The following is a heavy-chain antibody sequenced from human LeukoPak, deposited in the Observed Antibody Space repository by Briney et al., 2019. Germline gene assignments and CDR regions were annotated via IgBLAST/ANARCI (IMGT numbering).Heavy chain of an antibody. D-gene: IGHD2-8*01. Sequence: ASVKVSCKASGGTFSSYALSWVRQAPGQGLEWMGRGNTNSGDTNYAQTFQGRVTMTRDTSISTAYMELSSLTSDDTAVYCCARSAEHCNNGVCFTDYYMDVWGKGTTVTVSS. CDR3: ARSAEHCNNGVCFTDYYMDV. J-gene: IGHJ6*03. CDR2: GNTNSGDT. CDR1: GGTFSSYA. V-gene: IGHV1-2*06.